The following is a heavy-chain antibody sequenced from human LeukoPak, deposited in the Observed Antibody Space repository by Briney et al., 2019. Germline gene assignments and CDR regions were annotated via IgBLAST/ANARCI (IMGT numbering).Heavy chain of an antibody. V-gene: IGHV4-59*11. CDR1: GGSIRSRY. D-gene: IGHD3-10*01. CDR3: ANGDYYGAGRVHY. CDR2: MFHSGSP. J-gene: IGHJ4*02. Sequence: PSETLSLTCTVSGGSIRSRYWTWIRQPPGKGLEWIGYMFHSGSPNYNPSLKSRLTISIDTSKNQFSLRLSSVTAADTAVYYCANGDYYGAGRVHYWGQGILVTVSS.